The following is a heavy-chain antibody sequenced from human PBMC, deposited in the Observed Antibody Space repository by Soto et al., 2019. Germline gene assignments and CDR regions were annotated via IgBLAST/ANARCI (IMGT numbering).Heavy chain of an antibody. D-gene: IGHD4-17*01. Sequence: QLQLRESGPGLVKPSETLSLTCTVSGGSISGGVGGLYYWSWIRQPPGKGLEWIGYIYYSGSTYYRPSLKRRVTISVDTSKNQFSLRLSSVTAADTAVYYCAREVIPLTTDWYFDLWGRGTLVTVSS. CDR3: AREVIPLTTDWYFDL. CDR2: IYYSGST. V-gene: IGHV4-30-4*01. J-gene: IGHJ2*01. CDR1: GGSISGGVGGLYY.